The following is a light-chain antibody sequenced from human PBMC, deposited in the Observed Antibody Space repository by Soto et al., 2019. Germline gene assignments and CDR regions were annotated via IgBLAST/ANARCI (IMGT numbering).Light chain of an antibody. CDR1: QSISIW. CDR2: GTS. V-gene: IGKV1-5*03. Sequence: DIHMTQSPSTLSASVGDRVTITCRASQSISIWLAWYQQKPGRAPNLLIYGTSSLESGVPSRFSGSGSGTEFTLTISSLQPDDFATEYCQHYNDYSWTFGQGTKVEIK. J-gene: IGKJ1*01. CDR3: QHYNDYSWT.